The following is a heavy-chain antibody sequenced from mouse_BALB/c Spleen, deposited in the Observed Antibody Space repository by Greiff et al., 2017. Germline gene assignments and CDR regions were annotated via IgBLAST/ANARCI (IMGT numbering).Heavy chain of an antibody. CDR1: GFTFSSFG. Sequence: EVKLVESGGGLVQPGGSRKLSCAASGFTFSSFGMHWVRQAPEKGLEWVAYISSGSSTIYYAETVKGRFTISRDNPKNTLFLQMTSLRSEDTAMYYCARSKLTGTFDYWGQGTTLTVSS. J-gene: IGHJ2*01. V-gene: IGHV5-17*02. D-gene: IGHD4-1*01. CDR3: ARSKLTGTFDY. CDR2: ISSGSSTI.